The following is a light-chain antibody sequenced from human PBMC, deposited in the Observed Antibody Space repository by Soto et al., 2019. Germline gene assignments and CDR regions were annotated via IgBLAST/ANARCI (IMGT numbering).Light chain of an antibody. V-gene: IGLV2-11*01. CDR3: CSYAGSFTWL. CDR2: EVS. Sequence: QAVLTQPRSVSGSPGQSVTISCTGTSSDAGNYNYVSWYQQYPGKAPKLMIYEVSKRPSGVPDRFSGSKSGNTASLTISGLQTEDEADYYCCSYAGSFTWLFGGGTQLTVL. CDR1: SSDAGNYNY. J-gene: IGLJ3*02.